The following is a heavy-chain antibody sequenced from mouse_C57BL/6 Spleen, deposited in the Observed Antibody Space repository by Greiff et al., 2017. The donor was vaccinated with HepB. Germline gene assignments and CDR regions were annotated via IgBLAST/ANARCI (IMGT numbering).Heavy chain of an antibody. CDR1: GYTFTDYE. J-gene: IGHJ2*01. CDR2: IDPETGGT. D-gene: IGHD2-5*01. V-gene: IGHV1-15*01. Sequence: QVQLKESGAELVRPGASVTLSCKASGYTFTDYEMHWVKQTPVHGLEWIGAIDPETGGTAYNQKFKGKAILTADKSSSTAYMELRSLTSEDSAVYYCTRGGNSNYFDYWGQGTTLTVSS. CDR3: TRGGNSNYFDY.